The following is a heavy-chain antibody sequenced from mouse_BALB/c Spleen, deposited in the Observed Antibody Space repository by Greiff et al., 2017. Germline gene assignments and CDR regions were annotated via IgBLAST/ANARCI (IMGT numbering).Heavy chain of an antibody. CDR3: ARRGTRFDY. CDR1: GFTFTDYY. CDR2: IRNKANGYTT. V-gene: IGHV7-3*02. Sequence: EVHLVESGGGLVQPGGSLRLSCATSGFTFTDYYMSWVRQPPGKALEWLGFIRNKANGYTTEYSASVKGRFTISRDNSQSILYLQMNTLRAEDSATHYCARRGTRFDYWGQGTTLTVSS. J-gene: IGHJ2*01.